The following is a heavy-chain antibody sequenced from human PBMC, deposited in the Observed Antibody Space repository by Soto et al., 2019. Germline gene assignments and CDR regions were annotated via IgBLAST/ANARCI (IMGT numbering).Heavy chain of an antibody. D-gene: IGHD1-7*01. CDR2: ISGSGSST. Sequence: PGGSLRLSCAASGFTFSSYAMSWVRQAPGKGLEWVSAISGSGSSTYYADSVKGRFTISRDNSKNTLYLQMNSLRAEDTAVYYCAKRPLKPTGTTAALDYWGQGTLVTVSS. CDR1: GFTFSSYA. CDR3: AKRPLKPTGTTAALDY. J-gene: IGHJ4*02. V-gene: IGHV3-23*01.